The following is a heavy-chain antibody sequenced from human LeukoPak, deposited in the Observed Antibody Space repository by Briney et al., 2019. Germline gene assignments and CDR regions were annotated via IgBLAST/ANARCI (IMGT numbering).Heavy chain of an antibody. CDR1: GFTFSSYA. CDR3: ARDPAVAGNYFGY. Sequence: GRSLRLSCAASGFTFSSYAMHWVRQAPGKGLEWVAVISYDGSNKYYADSVKGRFTISRDNSKNTLYLQMNSLRAEDTAVYYCARDPAVAGNYFGYWGQGTLVTVSS. V-gene: IGHV3-30-3*01. CDR2: ISYDGSNK. D-gene: IGHD6-19*01. J-gene: IGHJ4*02.